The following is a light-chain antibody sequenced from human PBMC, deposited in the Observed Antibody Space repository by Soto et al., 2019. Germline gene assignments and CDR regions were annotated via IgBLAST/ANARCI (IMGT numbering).Light chain of an antibody. CDR3: SSYAGSNSYV. V-gene: IGLV2-8*01. Sequence: QSVLTKPPSASGSPGQSVTISCTGTSRDVGGYNYVSWYQQHPGQAPKLMIYEVNKRPSRVPDRFSGSKSGHTASLTVSGLQAEDEADYYCSSYAGSNSYVFGTGTRSPS. J-gene: IGLJ1*01. CDR1: SRDVGGYNY. CDR2: EVN.